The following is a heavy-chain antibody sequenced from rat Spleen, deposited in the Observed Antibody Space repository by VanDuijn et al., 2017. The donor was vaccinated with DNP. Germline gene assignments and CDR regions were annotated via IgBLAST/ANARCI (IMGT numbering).Heavy chain of an antibody. CDR1: GFTFSDYY. Sequence: EVQLVESGGGLVQPGRSLKLSCAASGFTFSDYYMAWVRQAPTKGLEWVAYISYDGGSAYYGDSVKGRFTISRDNTKSTLYLQMDSLRSEDTATYYCTTDVGWGQGVMVTVSS. V-gene: IGHV5-20*01. CDR3: TTDVG. J-gene: IGHJ2*01. CDR2: ISYDGGSA.